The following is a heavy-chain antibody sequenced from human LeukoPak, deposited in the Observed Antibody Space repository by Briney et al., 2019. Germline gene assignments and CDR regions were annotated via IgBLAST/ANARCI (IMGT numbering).Heavy chain of an antibody. CDR3: ARGGYCSSTSCLYYYYYYMDV. D-gene: IGHD2-2*01. Sequence: ASVKVSCKASGYTSGYTFTSYNIHWVRQAPGQGLEWMGVDKPSGGTSYAQKFQGRVTMTRDTSTSTVYMELSSLRSEDTAVYYCARGGYCSSTSCLYYYYYYMDVWGKGTTVTVSS. J-gene: IGHJ6*03. V-gene: IGHV1-46*01. CDR1: GYTSGYTFTSYN. CDR2: DKPSGGT.